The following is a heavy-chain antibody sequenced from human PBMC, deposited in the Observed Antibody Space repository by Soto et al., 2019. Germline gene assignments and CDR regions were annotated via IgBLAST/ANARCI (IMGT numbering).Heavy chain of an antibody. CDR1: GGTFSSYA. CDR2: IIPILGIA. D-gene: IGHD1-26*01. Sequence: ASVKVSCKASGGTFSSYAISWVRQAPGQGLEWMGGIIPILGIANYAQKFQGRVTITADKSTSTAYMELSSLRSEDTAVYYCASFHIDGGGSYYYYYGMDVWGQGTTVTVSS. V-gene: IGHV1-69*10. CDR3: ASFHIDGGGSYYYYYGMDV. J-gene: IGHJ6*02.